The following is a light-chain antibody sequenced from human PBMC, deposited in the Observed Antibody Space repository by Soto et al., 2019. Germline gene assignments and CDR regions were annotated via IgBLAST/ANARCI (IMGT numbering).Light chain of an antibody. CDR3: QQLNSYPPMYS. V-gene: IGKV1-9*01. CDR1: QGISSY. J-gene: IGKJ2*01. Sequence: DIQLTQSPSFLSASVGDRVTITCRASQGISSYLAWYQQKPGKAPKLLIYAASTLHSGVPSRFSGSGSGTEFTLTISSLQPEDFATYYCQQLNSYPPMYSFGQGTKLEIK. CDR2: AAS.